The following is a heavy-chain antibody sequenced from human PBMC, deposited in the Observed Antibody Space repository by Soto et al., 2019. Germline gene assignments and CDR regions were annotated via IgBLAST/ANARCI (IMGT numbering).Heavy chain of an antibody. D-gene: IGHD2-15*01. Sequence: TSETLSLTCAVSSGSISSSNWWSWVRQPPGKGLEWIGEIYHSGSTNYNPSLKSRVTISVDKSKNQFSLKLSSVTAADTAVYYCARANSGGRTFDYWGQGTLVTVSS. V-gene: IGHV4-4*02. CDR3: ARANSGGRTFDY. CDR2: IYHSGST. J-gene: IGHJ4*02. CDR1: SGSISSSNW.